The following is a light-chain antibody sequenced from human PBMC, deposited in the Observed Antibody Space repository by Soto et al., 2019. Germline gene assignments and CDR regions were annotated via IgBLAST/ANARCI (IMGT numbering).Light chain of an antibody. J-gene: IGLJ1*01. Sequence: QSALTQPASVSGSPGQSITISCTGTSSCVGGYNYVSWYQQHPGKAPKLMIYDVSNRPSGVSNRFSGSKSGNTASLTISGLQAEDEADYYCSSYTSSSTYVFGTGTKLTVL. CDR3: SSYTSSSTYV. V-gene: IGLV2-14*01. CDR2: DVS. CDR1: SSCVGGYNY.